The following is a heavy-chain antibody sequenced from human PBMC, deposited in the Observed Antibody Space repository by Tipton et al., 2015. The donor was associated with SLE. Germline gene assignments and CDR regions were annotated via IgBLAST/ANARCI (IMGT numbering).Heavy chain of an antibody. CDR1: GGSFSGFY. CDR2: IDDSGST. CDR3: AREVSAFWSGYYDY. Sequence: TLSLTCAVYGGSFSGFYWNWIRQPPGKGLEWIGEIDDSGSTNYNPSLKSRVTISVDTSKNQFSLKLSSVTAADTAVYYCAREVSAFWSGYYDYWGQGTLVTVSS. D-gene: IGHD3-3*01. J-gene: IGHJ4*02. V-gene: IGHV4-34*01.